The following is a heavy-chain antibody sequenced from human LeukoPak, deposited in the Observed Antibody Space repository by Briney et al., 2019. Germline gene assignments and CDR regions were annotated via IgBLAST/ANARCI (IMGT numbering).Heavy chain of an antibody. CDR3: ARYTAVPSAYKWFDS. V-gene: IGHV4-61*02. CDR1: GGSISSGSYY. CDR2: IYTTGST. D-gene: IGHD4-11*01. Sequence: SQTLSLTCTVSGGSISSGSYYWSWIRQPAGKGLDWIGRIYTTGSTNYNPSLKSRVTISVDTSQNQFSLKLSSVTAADTAVYYCARYTAVPSAYKWFDSWGQGILVTVSS. J-gene: IGHJ5*01.